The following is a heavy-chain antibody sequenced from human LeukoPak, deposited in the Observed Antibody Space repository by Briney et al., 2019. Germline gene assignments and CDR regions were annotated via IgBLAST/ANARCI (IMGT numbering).Heavy chain of an antibody. V-gene: IGHV1-2*02. CDR1: GYSFTDYY. J-gene: IGHJ4*02. D-gene: IGHD3-10*01. Sequence: ASVKVSCKASGYSFTDYYMHWVRQAPGQGLEWMGWISPRSGDTSYAQKFQGRVHMTRDTTINTVDMDLSGLTSDDTAVFYCARGREIHGGSDTKLDDYWGQGTLVTVSS. CDR2: ISPRSGDT. CDR3: ARGREIHGGSDTKLDDY.